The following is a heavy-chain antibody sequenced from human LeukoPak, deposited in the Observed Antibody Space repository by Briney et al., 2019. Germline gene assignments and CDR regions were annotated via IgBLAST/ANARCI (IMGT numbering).Heavy chain of an antibody. CDR2: MNPNSGNT. Sequence: ASVKVSCKASGYTFTSYDINWVRQATGQGLEWMGWMNPNSGNTGYAQKFQGRVTITRNTSISTAYMELSSLRSEDTAVYYCARRVRIAAAGTYYYYYYMDVWGKGTTVTVSS. CDR1: GYTFTSYD. CDR3: ARRVRIAAAGTYYYYYYMDV. V-gene: IGHV1-8*03. D-gene: IGHD6-13*01. J-gene: IGHJ6*03.